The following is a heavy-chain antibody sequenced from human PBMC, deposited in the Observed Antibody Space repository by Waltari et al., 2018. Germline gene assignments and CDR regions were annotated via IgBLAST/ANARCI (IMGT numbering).Heavy chain of an antibody. D-gene: IGHD6-13*01. CDR2: ISRSGKDT. J-gene: IGHJ4*02. CDR1: EFSFRPYG. CDR3: AKDLRASAGPY. Sequence: EVQLWESGGGLVQLGGSIRVTCVGTEFSFRPYGMTWVRQVPGKGLEWVSAISRSGKDTYYADVVKGRFTMSRDNSKNTLYLHMKYVRVDDTAIYYCAKDLRASAGPYWGQGTLVTVSS. V-gene: IGHV3-23*01.